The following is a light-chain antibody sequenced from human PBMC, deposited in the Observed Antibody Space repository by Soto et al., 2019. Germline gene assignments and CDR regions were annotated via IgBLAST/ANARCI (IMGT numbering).Light chain of an antibody. Sequence: QSALTQPASVSGSPGQSITISCTGTSSDVGFYNYVSWYQHHPGKAPKVMIFEVSNRPSGVSNRFSGSKSGNTASLTISGLQTEDEADYYCASYTTSSTWVFGGGTKVTVL. CDR3: ASYTTSSTWV. V-gene: IGLV2-14*01. J-gene: IGLJ3*02. CDR1: SSDVGFYNY. CDR2: EVS.